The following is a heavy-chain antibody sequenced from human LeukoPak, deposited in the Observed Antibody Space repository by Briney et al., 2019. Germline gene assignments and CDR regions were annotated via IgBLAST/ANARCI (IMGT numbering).Heavy chain of an antibody. CDR3: ARDKVGATERVFDY. D-gene: IGHD1-26*01. Sequence: SQTLSLTCTVSGGSISSGGYYWSWIRQHPGKGLEWIGYIYYSGSTYYNPSLKSRVTISVDTSKNQFSLKLSSVTAADTAVYYCARDKVGATERVFDYWGQGTLVTVSS. CDR1: GGSISSGGYY. V-gene: IGHV4-31*03. CDR2: IYYSGST. J-gene: IGHJ4*02.